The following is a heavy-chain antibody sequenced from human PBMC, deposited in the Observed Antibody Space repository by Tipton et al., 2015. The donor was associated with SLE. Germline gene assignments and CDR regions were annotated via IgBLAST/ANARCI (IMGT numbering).Heavy chain of an antibody. Sequence: TLSLTCTVSGDSMNSGVYYWSWLRQPAGKGLEWIGRIFSSGNTIYNPSPKSRVTISEDTSKNHFSLRLSSVTAADTAVYYCAREGISYCGGDCHGSFDYWGQGSLVTVSS. D-gene: IGHD2-21*01. J-gene: IGHJ4*02. CDR1: GDSMNSGVYY. CDR3: AREGISYCGGDCHGSFDY. V-gene: IGHV4-61*02. CDR2: IFSSGNT.